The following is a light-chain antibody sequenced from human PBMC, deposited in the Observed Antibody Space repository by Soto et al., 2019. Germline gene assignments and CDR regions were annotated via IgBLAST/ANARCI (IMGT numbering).Light chain of an antibody. V-gene: IGLV2-14*01. J-gene: IGLJ1*01. CDR2: EVS. CDR3: SSYTSSSTPYV. Sequence: QSVLTQPASVSGSPGQSITISCTGTSSDVGGYNYVSWYQQHPGKAPKLMIYEVSNRPSGVSNRFSGSKSGNTASLTTSGLQAEDEADYYCSSYTSSSTPYVFGTGTKLTV. CDR1: SSDVGGYNY.